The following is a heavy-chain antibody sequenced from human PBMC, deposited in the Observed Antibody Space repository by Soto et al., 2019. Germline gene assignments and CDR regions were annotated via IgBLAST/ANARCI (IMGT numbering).Heavy chain of an antibody. V-gene: IGHV1-2*02. J-gene: IGHJ4*02. CDR2: INPNSGGT. CDR1: GYTFTGYY. Sequence: ASVKVSCKASGYTFTGYYMHWVRQAPGQGLEWMGWINPNSGGTNYAQKFQGRVTMTRDTSISTAYMELSRLRSDDTAVYYCARDYYDRSGYPGADYWGQGTLVTVSS. D-gene: IGHD3-22*01. CDR3: ARDYYDRSGYPGADY.